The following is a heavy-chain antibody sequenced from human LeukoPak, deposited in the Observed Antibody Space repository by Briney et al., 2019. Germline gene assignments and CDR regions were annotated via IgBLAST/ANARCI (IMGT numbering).Heavy chain of an antibody. CDR2: INTNTGNP. D-gene: IGHD3-9*01. J-gene: IGHJ1*01. V-gene: IGHV7-4-1*02. CDR1: GYTFTSHD. Sequence: ASVKVSCKASGYTFTSHDINWVRQAPGQRLEWMGWINTNTGNPTYAQGFTGRFVFSLDTSVSTAYLQISSLKAEDTAVYYCARELILTGYYNPYFQHWGQGTLVTVSS. CDR3: ARELILTGYYNPYFQH.